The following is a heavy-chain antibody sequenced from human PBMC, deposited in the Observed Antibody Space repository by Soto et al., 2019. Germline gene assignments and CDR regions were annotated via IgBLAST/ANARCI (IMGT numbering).Heavy chain of an antibody. V-gene: IGHV4-4*02. CDR2: IYHSGST. J-gene: IGHJ4*02. CDR1: GGSISSSNW. CDR3: ARVRVARRYSSSWPPSRQIDY. Sequence: QVQLQESGPGLVKPSGTLSLTCAVSGGSISSSNWWSWVRQPPGKGLEWIGEIYHSGSTNYNPSLTSRVTISVDKSKNQFSLKLSSVTAADTAVYYCARVRVARRYSSSWPPSRQIDYWGQGTLVTVSS. D-gene: IGHD6-13*01.